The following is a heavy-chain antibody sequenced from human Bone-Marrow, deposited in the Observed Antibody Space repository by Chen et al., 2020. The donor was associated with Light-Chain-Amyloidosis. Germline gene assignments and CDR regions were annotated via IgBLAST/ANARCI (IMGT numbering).Heavy chain of an antibody. CDR3: ATGVGGRQLRG. CDR2: ISWEGGAM. D-gene: IGHD1-26*01. V-gene: IGHV3-9*01. CDR1: GVPFNDYA. J-gene: IGHJ4*02. Sequence: EVQLVESGGCLVQPASSLRLCCAASGVPFNDYAMCWVRQAPGQGREWVAGISWEGGAMAYADSVRGRFTMSRDNAKNSLYLEMNSLTVEDTALYYCATGVGGRQLRGWGQGTLVTVSS.